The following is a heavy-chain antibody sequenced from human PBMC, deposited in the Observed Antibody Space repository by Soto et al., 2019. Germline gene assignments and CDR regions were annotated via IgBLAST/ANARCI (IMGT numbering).Heavy chain of an antibody. V-gene: IGHV3-30*18. CDR3: AKDYLNGRFHTSRFPGYFQH. Sequence: QVQLVESGGGVVEPGRSLTLSCEVSAFTCRNYGMHWVRQALGKGLEWVAFIPYDGSTKHYVDSLKGRFITSRDNSKNALSLQMNSLKAEDTAIYNSAKDYLNGRFHTSRFPGYFQHWGQGTLVTVSS. CDR1: AFTCRNYG. CDR2: IPYDGSTK. D-gene: IGHD2-2*01. J-gene: IGHJ1*01.